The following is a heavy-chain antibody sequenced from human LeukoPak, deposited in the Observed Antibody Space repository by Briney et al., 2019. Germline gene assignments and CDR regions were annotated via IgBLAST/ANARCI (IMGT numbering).Heavy chain of an antibody. CDR1: GGSFSGYY. CDR3: ARDPSPLQRMTFDP. J-gene: IGHJ5*02. V-gene: IGHV4-34*01. D-gene: IGHD4-11*01. Sequence: SETLSLTCAVYGGSFSGYYWSWIRQPPGKGLEWIGEINHSGSTNYNPSLKSRVTISVDTSKNQFSLKLSSVTAADTAVYYCARDPSPLQRMTFDPWGQGTLVTVSS. CDR2: INHSGST.